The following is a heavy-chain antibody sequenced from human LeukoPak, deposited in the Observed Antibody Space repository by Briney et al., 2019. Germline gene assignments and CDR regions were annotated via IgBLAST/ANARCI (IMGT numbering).Heavy chain of an antibody. J-gene: IGHJ4*02. V-gene: IGHV1-69*04. CDR2: INPILGIA. D-gene: IGHD5-24*01. CDR3: AREEMATIESGY. CDR1: GGTFSSYA. Sequence: GASVKVSCTASGGTFSSYAISWGRQAPGQGLEWMGRINPILGIANYAQKFQGRVTITADKSTSTAYMELSSLRSEDTAVYYSAREEMATIESGYWGQGTLVTVSS.